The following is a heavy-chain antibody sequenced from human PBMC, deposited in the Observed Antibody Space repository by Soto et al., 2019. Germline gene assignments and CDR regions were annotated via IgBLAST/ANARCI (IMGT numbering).Heavy chain of an antibody. V-gene: IGHV4-31*03. CDR2: IYYSGST. CDR1: GGSISSGGYY. J-gene: IGHJ6*02. D-gene: IGHD4-17*01. CDR3: ARELRENYYYYGMDV. Sequence: SETLSLTCTVSGGSISSGGYYWSWIRQHPGKGLEWIGYIYYSGSTYYKQSLKSRVTISVDTSKNQFSLKLSSVTAADTAVYYCARELRENYYYYGMDVWGQGTTVTVSS.